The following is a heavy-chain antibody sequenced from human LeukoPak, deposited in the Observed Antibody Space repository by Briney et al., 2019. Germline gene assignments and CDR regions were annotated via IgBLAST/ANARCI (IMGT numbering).Heavy chain of an antibody. J-gene: IGHJ4*02. Sequence: SETLSLTCIVSGGSISSGIYYWSWIRQPAGKGLEWIGRIYTSGSTNYNPSLKSRVTISVDTSKNQFSLKLSSVTAADTAVYYCARDGGNGDFDYWGQGTLVTVSS. CDR3: ARDGGNGDFDY. CDR1: GGSISSGIYY. V-gene: IGHV4-61*02. CDR2: IYTSGST. D-gene: IGHD2-15*01.